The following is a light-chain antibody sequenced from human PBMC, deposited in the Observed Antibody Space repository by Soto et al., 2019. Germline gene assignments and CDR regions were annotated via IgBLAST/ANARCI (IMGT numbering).Light chain of an antibody. Sequence: EIVLTQSPGTLSLSPGERATLSCRASQSVSSSYLAWYQQKPGQAPRLIIYGASSRATGIPDRFSGSGAGADFTLTISRLEPEDFAVYYCQQYGSSLSTFGQGTKVEIK. CDR2: GAS. CDR1: QSVSSSY. CDR3: QQYGSSLST. V-gene: IGKV3-20*01. J-gene: IGKJ1*01.